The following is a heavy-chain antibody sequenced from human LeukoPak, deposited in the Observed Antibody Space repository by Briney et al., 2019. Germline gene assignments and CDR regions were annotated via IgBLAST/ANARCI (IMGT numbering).Heavy chain of an antibody. CDR1: GYTFTSYG. CDR3: ASGYCSSTSCYRGPSFGY. CDR2: INPNSGGT. J-gene: IGHJ4*02. V-gene: IGHV1-2*02. Sequence: ASVKVSCKASGYTFTSYGISWVRQAPGQGLEWMGWINPNSGGTNYAQKFQGRVTMTRGTSISTAHMELSRLRSDDTAVYYCASGYCSSTSCYRGPSFGYWGQGTLVTVSS. D-gene: IGHD2-2*02.